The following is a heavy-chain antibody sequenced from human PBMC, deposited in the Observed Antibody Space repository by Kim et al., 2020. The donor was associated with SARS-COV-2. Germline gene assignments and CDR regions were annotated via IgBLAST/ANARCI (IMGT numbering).Heavy chain of an antibody. CDR2: ISTNGGST. CDR3: VKERTSGWYDFDY. CDR1: GFTFSSYA. Sequence: GGSLRLSCSASGFTFSSYAMHWVRQAPGNGLEYVSGISTNGGSTYYADSVKDRFIISRDNSRNMLNLQMSSLRSEDSAVYYCVKERTSGWYDFDYWGQGTLVTVSS. D-gene: IGHD6-19*01. V-gene: IGHV3-64D*06. J-gene: IGHJ4*02.